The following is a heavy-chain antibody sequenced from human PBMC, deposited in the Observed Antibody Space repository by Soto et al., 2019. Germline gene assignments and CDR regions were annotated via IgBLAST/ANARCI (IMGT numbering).Heavy chain of an antibody. CDR3: ARGPPGIAVLYYGMDV. J-gene: IGHJ6*02. V-gene: IGHV1-8*01. D-gene: IGHD6-19*01. CDR2: MNPNSGNT. Sequence: QVQLVQSGAEVKKPGASVKVSCKASGYTFTSYDINWVRQATGQGLEWMGWMNPNSGNTGDAQKFQGRVTMTRNTSTSTAYMELSSLRSEDTAVDYCARGPPGIAVLYYGMDVWGQGTTVTVSS. CDR1: GYTFTSYD.